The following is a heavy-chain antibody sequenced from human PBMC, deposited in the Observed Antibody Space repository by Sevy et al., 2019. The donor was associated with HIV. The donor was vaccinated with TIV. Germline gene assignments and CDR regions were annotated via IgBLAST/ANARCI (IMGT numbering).Heavy chain of an antibody. CDR2: IYYSGST. Sequence: SETLSLTCTVSGGSISSGGYYWSWIRQHPGKGLEWIGYIYYSGSTYYNPSLKSRVTISVDTSKNQFSLKLSSVTAADTAVYYCARGYGSGSYYSRHYYYGMDVWGQGTTVTVSS. V-gene: IGHV4-31*03. CDR3: ARGYGSGSYYSRHYYYGMDV. D-gene: IGHD3-10*01. J-gene: IGHJ6*02. CDR1: GGSISSGGYY.